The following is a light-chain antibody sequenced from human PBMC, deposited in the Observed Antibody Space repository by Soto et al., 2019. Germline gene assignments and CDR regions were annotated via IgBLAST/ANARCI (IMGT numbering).Light chain of an antibody. Sequence: MTQSPSTLSGSVGDRVTITCRASQSVTSNLAWYQQKPGKAPRLLIYGASTRATGIPARFSGSGSGTEFTLTISSLQSEDFAVYFCQQYNNWPPITFGQGTRLEIK. V-gene: IGKV3-15*01. CDR2: GAS. CDR1: QSVTSN. CDR3: QQYNNWPPIT. J-gene: IGKJ5*01.